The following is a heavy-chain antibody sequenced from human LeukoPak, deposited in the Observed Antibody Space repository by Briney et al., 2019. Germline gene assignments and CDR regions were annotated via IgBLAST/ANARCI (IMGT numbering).Heavy chain of an antibody. J-gene: IGHJ3*02. CDR3: ASLADWYYYDSSDYALGAFDI. CDR1: RASISSYY. V-gene: IGHV4-59*01. D-gene: IGHD3-22*01. Sequence: SETLSLTCDVSRASISSYYWHWFRQPPGKGLELIGYIYHTGSTKYNSSLKSRVTISVDTSRNQFSRKLTSVTAADTAVYYCASLADWYYYDSSDYALGAFDIWGHGTMVTVSS. CDR2: IYHTGST.